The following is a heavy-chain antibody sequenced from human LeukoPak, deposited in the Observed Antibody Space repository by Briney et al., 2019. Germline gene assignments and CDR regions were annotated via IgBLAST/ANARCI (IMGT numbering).Heavy chain of an antibody. D-gene: IGHD6-19*01. J-gene: IGHJ4*02. V-gene: IGHV4-38-2*02. Sequence: SETLSLTCTVSGYSISSGYYWGWIRQPPGKGLEWIGSIYYSGSTYYNPSLKSRVIISVDTSKNQFSLKLSSVTAADTAVYYCARGSHPVTGTLGGYFDPWGQGTLVTVSS. CDR3: ARGSHPVTGTLGGYFDP. CDR1: GYSISSGYY. CDR2: IYYSGST.